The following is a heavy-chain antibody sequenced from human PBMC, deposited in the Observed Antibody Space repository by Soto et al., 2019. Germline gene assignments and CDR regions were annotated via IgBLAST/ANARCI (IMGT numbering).Heavy chain of an antibody. CDR2: ISSSSSYI. J-gene: IGHJ5*02. CDR1: GFTFSSYS. Sequence: GGSLRLSCAASGFTFSSYSMNWVRQARGKGLEWVSSISSSSSYIYYADSVKGRFTISRDNAKNSLYLQMNSLRAEDTAVYYCARDLGGTYYDILTGYWKFDPWGQGTLVTVSS. D-gene: IGHD3-9*01. CDR3: ARDLGGTYYDILTGYWKFDP. V-gene: IGHV3-21*01.